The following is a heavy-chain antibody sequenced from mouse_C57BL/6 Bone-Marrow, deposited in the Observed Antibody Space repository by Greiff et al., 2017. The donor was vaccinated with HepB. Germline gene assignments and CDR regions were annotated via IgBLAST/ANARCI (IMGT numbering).Heavy chain of an antibody. D-gene: IGHD4-1*01. CDR2: IYPRSGDT. CDR3: AWCAGTVVAY. Sequence: QVQLQQSGAELARPGASVKLSCKASGYPFTSYGMSWVKQRTGQGLEWIGEIYPRSGDTDYNEKFKGKATLTADKSSSTAYMELRSLTSEDSAVYVGAWCAGTVVAYWDQGTLVTVSA. J-gene: IGHJ3*01. V-gene: IGHV1-81*01. CDR1: GYPFTSYG.